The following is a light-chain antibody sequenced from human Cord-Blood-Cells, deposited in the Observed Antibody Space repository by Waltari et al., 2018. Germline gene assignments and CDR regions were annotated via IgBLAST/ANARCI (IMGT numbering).Light chain of an antibody. CDR1: SSNIGRTS. CDR3: AAWDDSLSGRV. CDR2: RNN. J-gene: IGLJ3*02. V-gene: IGLV1-47*01. Sequence: QAVLTKPPSASATPGQRVTISCSGSSSNIGRTSVYWYQQLPGTAPKLLIYRNNPRPSGVPDRFSGSMSGTAASLAISGLRSEDEADYYCAAWDDSLSGRVFGGGTKLTVL.